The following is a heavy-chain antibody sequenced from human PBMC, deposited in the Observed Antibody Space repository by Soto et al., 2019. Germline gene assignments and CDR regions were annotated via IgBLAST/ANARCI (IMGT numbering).Heavy chain of an antibody. CDR3: TRQGITIFGVVIIGDY. CDR2: IRSKANSYAT. CDR1: GFTFSGSA. D-gene: IGHD3-3*01. J-gene: IGHJ4*02. Sequence: GGSLRLSCAASGFTFSGSAMHWVRQASGKGLEWVGRIRSKANSYATAYAASVKGRFTISRDDSKNTAYLQMNSLKTEDTAVYYCTRQGITIFGVVIIGDYWGQGTLVTVSS. V-gene: IGHV3-73*01.